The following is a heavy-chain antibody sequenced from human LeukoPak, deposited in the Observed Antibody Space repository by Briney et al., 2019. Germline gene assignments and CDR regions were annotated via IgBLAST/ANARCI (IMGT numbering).Heavy chain of an antibody. CDR2: IYNSGTT. CDR3: ATDYGDSKIRD. CDR1: GASISTYY. D-gene: IGHD4-17*01. J-gene: IGHJ4*02. Sequence: PSETLSLTCTVSGASISTYYCSWVRQPPGKGLEWIGNIYNSGTTDYNSSLKGRATKSVDTSKAHSTLRLSSVTAADTAMYYCATDYGDSKIRDWGQGTLVTVSS. V-gene: IGHV4-59*01.